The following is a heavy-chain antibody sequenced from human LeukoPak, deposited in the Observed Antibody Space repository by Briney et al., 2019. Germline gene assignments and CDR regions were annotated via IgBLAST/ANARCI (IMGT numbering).Heavy chain of an antibody. V-gene: IGHV1-3*01. J-gene: IGHJ4*02. CDR2: INAGNGNT. CDR1: GYTLTSYA. D-gene: IGHD5-18*01. CDR3: ARASGYSYGVNY. Sequence: ASVKVSCKASGYTLTSYAMHWVRQAPGQRLEWMVWINAGNGNTKYSQKFQGRVTITRDTSASTAYMELSSLRSEDTAVCYCARASGYSYGVNYWGQGTLVTVSS.